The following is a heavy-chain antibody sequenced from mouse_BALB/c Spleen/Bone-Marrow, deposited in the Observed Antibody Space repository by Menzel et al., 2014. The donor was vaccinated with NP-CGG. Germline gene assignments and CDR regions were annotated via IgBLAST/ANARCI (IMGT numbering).Heavy chain of an antibody. Sequence: VQLQESGAELARPGASVKLSCKASGYTFTSYWMQRVKQRPGQGAEWIGAIYPGNGDTRYTQKFKGKATLTADKSSSTAYMQFSSLASEDSAVYYCAREGYYYGSSIYYAMDYWGQGTSVTVSS. J-gene: IGHJ4*01. V-gene: IGHV1-87*01. CDR2: IYPGNGDT. D-gene: IGHD1-1*01. CDR3: AREGYYYGSSIYYAMDY. CDR1: GYTFTSYW.